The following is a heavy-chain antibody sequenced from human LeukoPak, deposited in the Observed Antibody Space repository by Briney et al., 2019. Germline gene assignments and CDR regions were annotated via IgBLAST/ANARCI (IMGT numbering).Heavy chain of an antibody. J-gene: IGHJ4*02. Sequence: SETLSLTCTVSGGSISSSSYYWGWIRQPPGKGLEWIGYIDYSGSTNHNPSLNSRVTISVDTSKNQFSLKLSSVTAADTAVYYCARITYYYHSSGYYQYYFDYWGQGTLVTVSS. CDR3: ARITYYYHSSGYYQYYFDY. V-gene: IGHV4-61*05. CDR1: GGSISSSSYY. D-gene: IGHD3-22*01. CDR2: IDYSGST.